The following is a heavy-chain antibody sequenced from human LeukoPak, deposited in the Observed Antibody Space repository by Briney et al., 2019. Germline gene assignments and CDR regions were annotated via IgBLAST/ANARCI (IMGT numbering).Heavy chain of an antibody. CDR1: GGSISSYY. CDR3: AREASSSWYDY. Sequence: PSETLSLTCTVSGGSISSYYWSWIRQPPGKGLEGIGYIYYSGSTNYNPSLKSRVTISVDTSKNQFSLKLCSVTAADTAVYYCAREASSSWYDYWGQGTLVTVSS. J-gene: IGHJ4*02. CDR2: IYYSGST. D-gene: IGHD6-13*01. V-gene: IGHV4-59*13.